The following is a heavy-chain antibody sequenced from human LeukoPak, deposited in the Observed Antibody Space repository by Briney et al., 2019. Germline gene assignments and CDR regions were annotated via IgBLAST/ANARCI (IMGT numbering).Heavy chain of an antibody. V-gene: IGHV3-74*01. CDR3: ARGNFGGSYYAY. D-gene: IGHD1-26*01. CDR2: INSDGSTT. Sequence: GGSVRLSCAASGFTFSSYWMHWVRQAPGKGLVWVSVINSDGSTTSYADSVKGRFTISRDNAKNTLYLQMNTLRAEDTAVYYCARGNFGGSYYAYWGQGTLVTVSS. J-gene: IGHJ4*02. CDR1: GFTFSSYW.